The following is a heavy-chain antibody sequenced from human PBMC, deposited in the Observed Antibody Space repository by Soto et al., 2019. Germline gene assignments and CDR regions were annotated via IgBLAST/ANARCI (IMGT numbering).Heavy chain of an antibody. D-gene: IGHD3-10*01. CDR3: ARVLIGYYGSVRNYY. J-gene: IGHJ6*01. CDR2: IYYSGST. V-gene: IGHV4-59*01. Sequence: WILQQTRKGLEWIGYIYYSGSTNYNPSLKSRVTISVDTSKNQFSLKLSSVTAADTAVYYCARVLIGYYGSVRNYY.